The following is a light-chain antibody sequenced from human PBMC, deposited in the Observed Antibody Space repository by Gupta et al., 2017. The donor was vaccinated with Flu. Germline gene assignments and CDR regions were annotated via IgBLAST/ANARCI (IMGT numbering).Light chain of an antibody. CDR2: GAS. J-gene: IGKJ1*01. CDR3: QQYCSSPWT. CDR1: QSVSSSY. Sequence: EIVLTQSPGTLSLSPGERATLSCMASQSVSSSYLAWYQQKPGQAPRLLIYGASSRATGIPDRFSGSGSGTDFTLTISRLEPEDFAVYYCQQYCSSPWTFGQGTKVEIK. V-gene: IGKV3-20*01.